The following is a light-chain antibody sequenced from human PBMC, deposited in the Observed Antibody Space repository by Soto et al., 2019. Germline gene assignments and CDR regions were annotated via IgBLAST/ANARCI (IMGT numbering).Light chain of an antibody. V-gene: IGLV2-14*01. CDR3: SSYTSSSPVV. CDR2: EVS. Sequence: QSALTQPRSVSGSPGQSVTISCTGTSSDVGGYNYVSWHQHHPGKAPKLMIYEVSNRPSGVSNRFSGSKSGNTASLTISGLQAEDEADYYCSSYTSSSPVVFGGGTQLTVL. J-gene: IGLJ2*01. CDR1: SSDVGGYNY.